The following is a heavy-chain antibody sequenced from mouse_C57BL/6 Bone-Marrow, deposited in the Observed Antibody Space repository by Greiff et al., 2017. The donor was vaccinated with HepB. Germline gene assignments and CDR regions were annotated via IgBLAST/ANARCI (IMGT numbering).Heavy chain of an antibody. J-gene: IGHJ3*01. D-gene: IGHD2-3*01. CDR3: ARSDDGYYWFAY. CDR2: IYPRSGNT. CDR1: GYTFTSYG. V-gene: IGHV1-81*01. Sequence: QVQLKQSGAELARPGASVKLSCKASGYTFTSYGISWVKQRTGQGLEWIGEIYPRSGNTYYNEKFKGKATLTADKSSSTAYMELRSLTSEDSAVYFCARSDDGYYWFAYWGQGTLVTVSA.